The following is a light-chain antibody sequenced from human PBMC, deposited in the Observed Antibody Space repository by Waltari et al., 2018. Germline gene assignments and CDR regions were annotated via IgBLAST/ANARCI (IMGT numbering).Light chain of an antibody. V-gene: IGLV2-14*01. CDR1: SSDVGGYNY. Sequence: QSALTQPASVSGSPGQSITISCTGTSSDVGGYNYVSWYQQHPGKAPKLMFYEVSNRPSGCSNRFSGSKSGNTASLTISGLQAEDEADYYCSSYTSSSTIFGGGTKLTVL. CDR2: EVS. J-gene: IGLJ2*01. CDR3: SSYTSSSTI.